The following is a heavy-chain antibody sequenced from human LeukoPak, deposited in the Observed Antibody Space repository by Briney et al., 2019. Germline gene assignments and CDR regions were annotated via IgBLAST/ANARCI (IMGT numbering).Heavy chain of an antibody. V-gene: IGHV1-18*01. CDR1: GYTFIRYG. CDR2: ISAYNGNI. Sequence: ASVKVSRKASGYTFIRYGITWVRQAPGQGLEWTGWISAYNGNIDYAQKLQGRVSMTTDTSTSTAYMELTSLRSDDTAVYYCARDHAESSNWPSDYWGQGTLVTVSS. J-gene: IGHJ4*02. CDR3: ARDHAESSNWPSDY. D-gene: IGHD6-13*01.